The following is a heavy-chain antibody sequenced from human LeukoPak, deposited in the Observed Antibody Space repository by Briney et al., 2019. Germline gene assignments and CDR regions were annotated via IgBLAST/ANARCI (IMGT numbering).Heavy chain of an antibody. Sequence: ASVKVSCKASGYTFTSYGLSWVRQAPGQGLEWMGWIRAYNGNTNCAQKLQGRVTMTTETSTSTAYMELRSLRSDDTAVYYCARGSNYYDSSGYGGDAFDIWGQGTMVTVSS. V-gene: IGHV1-18*01. D-gene: IGHD3-22*01. J-gene: IGHJ3*02. CDR3: ARGSNYYDSSGYGGDAFDI. CDR1: GYTFTSYG. CDR2: IRAYNGNT.